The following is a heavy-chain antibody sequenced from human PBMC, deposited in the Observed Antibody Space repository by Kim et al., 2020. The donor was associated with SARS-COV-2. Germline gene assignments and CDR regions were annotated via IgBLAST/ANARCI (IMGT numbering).Heavy chain of an antibody. CDR3: ARKPAATRLVGATEYYYYYGMDV. CDR2: IYYSGST. D-gene: IGHD1-26*01. V-gene: IGHV4-59*01. CDR1: GGSISSYY. J-gene: IGHJ6*02. Sequence: SETLSLTCTVSGGSISSYYWSWIRQPPGKGLEWIGYIYYSGSTNYNPSLKSRVTISVDTSKNQFSLKLSSVTAADTAVYYCARKPAATRLVGATEYYYYYGMDVWGQGTTVTVSS.